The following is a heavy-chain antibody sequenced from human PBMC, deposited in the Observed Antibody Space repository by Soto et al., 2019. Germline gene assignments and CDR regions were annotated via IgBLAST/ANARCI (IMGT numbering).Heavy chain of an antibody. CDR1: GYTFTSYY. Sequence: ASVKVSGEASGYTFTSYYLHWVRQAPGLGLEWMGIINPSGGSTTYAQKFQGRVTMARDTSTSTVYMELSSLTYEDTAVYYCARDQGPEERITADYYYYGMDVWGQGTTVTVS. J-gene: IGHJ6*02. V-gene: IGHV1-46*01. D-gene: IGHD6-13*01. CDR3: ARDQGPEERITADYYYYGMDV. CDR2: INPSGGST.